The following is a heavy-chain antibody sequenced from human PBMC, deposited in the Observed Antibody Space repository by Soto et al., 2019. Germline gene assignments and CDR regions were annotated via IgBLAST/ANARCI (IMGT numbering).Heavy chain of an antibody. CDR1: GFSFRSYA. J-gene: IGHJ2*01. CDR2: ISGSDGRT. V-gene: IGHV3-23*01. D-gene: IGHD4-17*01. CDR3: AKFYDYGDRNYWYFDL. Sequence: EVQLLESGGDLVQPGGSLRLSCAASGFSFRSYAMSWVRQALGKGLGWVSAISGSDGRTYYADSVKGRFTISRDNSKNTLYLQMNSLRAEDTAVYYCAKFYDYGDRNYWYFDLWGRGTLVTVSS.